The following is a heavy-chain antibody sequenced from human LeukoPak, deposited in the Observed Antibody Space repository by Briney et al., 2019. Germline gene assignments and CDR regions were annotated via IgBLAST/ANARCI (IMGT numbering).Heavy chain of an antibody. D-gene: IGHD4-17*01. CDR1: GFTFSSYA. Sequence: GGSLRLSCAASGFTFSSYAMSWVRQAPGKGLEWVSAISGSGGSAYYADSVKGRFTTSRDNSKNTLYLQMNSLRAEDTAVYYCAKDWTTVTTGGWGQGTLVTVSS. J-gene: IGHJ4*02. CDR3: AKDWTTVTTGG. CDR2: ISGSGGSA. V-gene: IGHV3-23*01.